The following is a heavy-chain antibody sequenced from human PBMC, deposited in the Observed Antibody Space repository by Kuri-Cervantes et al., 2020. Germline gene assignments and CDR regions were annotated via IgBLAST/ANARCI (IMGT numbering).Heavy chain of an antibody. D-gene: IGHD3-22*01. V-gene: IGHV3-11*04. CDR3: ARERITMIVVDPMGGMDV. CDR2: ISSSGSTI. CDR1: GFTFSDYY. J-gene: IGHJ6*02. Sequence: GESLKISCAASGFTFSDYYMSWIRQAPGKGLEWVSYISSSGSTIYYADSVKGRFTISRDNSKDTLYLQMNSLKAEDTAVYYCARERITMIVVDPMGGMDVWGQGTTVTVSS.